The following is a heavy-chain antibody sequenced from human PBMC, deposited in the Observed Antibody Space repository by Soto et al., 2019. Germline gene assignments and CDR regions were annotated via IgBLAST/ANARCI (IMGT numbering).Heavy chain of an antibody. CDR2: INHSGST. Sequence: PSETLSLTCAVYGGSFSGYYWSWIRQPPGKGLEWIGEINHSGSTNYNPSLKSRVTISVDTSKNQFSLKLSSVTAADTAVYYCARGRDCSAGSCYFYGMDVWGQGTTVTVSS. CDR1: GGSFSGYY. D-gene: IGHD2-15*01. J-gene: IGHJ6*02. V-gene: IGHV4-34*01. CDR3: ARGRDCSAGSCYFYGMDV.